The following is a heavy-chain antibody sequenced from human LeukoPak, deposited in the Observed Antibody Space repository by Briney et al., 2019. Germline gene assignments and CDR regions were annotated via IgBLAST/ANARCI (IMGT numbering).Heavy chain of an antibody. CDR3: ARRNPPVVTDWHIAFGI. V-gene: IGHV5-10-1*01. J-gene: IGHJ3*02. CDR2: IDPSDSYT. D-gene: IGHD4-23*01. CDR1: GYSFTSYW. Sequence: GESLKISCKGSGYSFTSYWITWVRQMPGKGLEWMGRIDPSDSYTYYSPSFQGHVTISADKSISTAYLQWSSLKASDTAMYYCARRNPPVVTDWHIAFGIWGQGTMVTVSS.